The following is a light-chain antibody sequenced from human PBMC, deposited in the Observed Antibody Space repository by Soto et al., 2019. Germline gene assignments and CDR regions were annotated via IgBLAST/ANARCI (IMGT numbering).Light chain of an antibody. CDR1: SSDVGSYNL. CDR3: CSYAGSSTTVV. CDR2: EGS. V-gene: IGLV2-23*01. Sequence: QSALTQPASVSGSPGQSITISCTGTSSDVGSYNLVSWYQQNPGKAPKLMIYEGSKRPSGVSNRFSGCKSGNTASLTISGLQAEDEPDYYCCSYAGSSTTVVFGGGTKLTVL. J-gene: IGLJ2*01.